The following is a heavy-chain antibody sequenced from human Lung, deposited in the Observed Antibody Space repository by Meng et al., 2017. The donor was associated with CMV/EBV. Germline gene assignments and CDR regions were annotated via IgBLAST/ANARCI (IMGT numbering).Heavy chain of an antibody. CDR2: IYSGGST. CDR1: GFTVSSNY. J-gene: IGHJ3*02. Sequence: GGSLRLXXAASGFTVSSNYMSWVRQAPGKGLEWVSVIYSGGSTYYADSVKGRFTISRDNSKNTLYLQMNSLRAEDTAVYYCARADCSSTSCYKSAFEIWGQGTMVTVSS. D-gene: IGHD2-2*02. CDR3: ARADCSSTSCYKSAFEI. V-gene: IGHV3-53*01.